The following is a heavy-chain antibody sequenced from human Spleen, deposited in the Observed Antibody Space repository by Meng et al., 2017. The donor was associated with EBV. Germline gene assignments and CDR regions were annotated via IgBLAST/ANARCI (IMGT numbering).Heavy chain of an antibody. CDR2: FFHSGNT. Sequence: QVHLQRSGPGLVKPSGTLALTCAVSGGSIRSVNWWSWVRQPPGKGLEWIADFFHSGNTNYNASLKSRVSISVDKSKNQFSLDLTSVTAADTAVYYCAAVLASTGTKWGQGTLVTVSS. CDR3: AAVLASTGTK. J-gene: IGHJ4*02. CDR1: GGSIRSVNW. D-gene: IGHD1-7*01. V-gene: IGHV4-4*02.